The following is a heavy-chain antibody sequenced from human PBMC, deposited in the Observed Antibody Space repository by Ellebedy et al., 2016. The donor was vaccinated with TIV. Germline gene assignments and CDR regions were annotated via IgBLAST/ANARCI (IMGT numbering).Heavy chain of an antibody. Sequence: GGSLRLSXAASGFTFSSYAMSWVRQAPGKGLEWVSAISGSGGSTYYADSVKGRFTISRDNSKNTLYLQMNSLRAEDTAVYYCAKDQVTYVDSDSLFDYWGQGTLVTVSS. V-gene: IGHV3-23*01. CDR3: AKDQVTYVDSDSLFDY. CDR1: GFTFSSYA. J-gene: IGHJ4*02. CDR2: ISGSGGST. D-gene: IGHD3-9*01.